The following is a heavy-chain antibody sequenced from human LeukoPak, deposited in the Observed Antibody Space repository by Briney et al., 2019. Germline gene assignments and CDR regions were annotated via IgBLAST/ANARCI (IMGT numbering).Heavy chain of an antibody. CDR2: VSPFLGVA. J-gene: IGHJ5*02. CDR1: GATVTSYA. Sequence: PVKLSCKASGATVTSYAISWGRQAPGQGLGWMGRVSPFLGVASEGQKFQGSVKITADQSTSTAYMELSSVRAEHTAVYYCGRGPSGSSWFAWFDPWGQETLVTVSS. V-gene: IGHV1-69*04. CDR3: GRGPSGSSWFAWFDP. D-gene: IGHD6-13*01.